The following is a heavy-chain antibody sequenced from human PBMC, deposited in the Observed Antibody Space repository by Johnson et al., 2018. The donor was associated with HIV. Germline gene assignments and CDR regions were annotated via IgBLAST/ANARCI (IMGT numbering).Heavy chain of an antibody. CDR3: ARRQPTRDLFALDDGFDI. D-gene: IGHD2-21*02. V-gene: IGHV3-30*10. J-gene: IGHJ3*02. CDR2: SADDESKT. CDR1: GFTFSAYA. Sequence: QVQLVESGGGVVQPERSLRLSCAASGFTFSAYAMHWVRQAPGKGLEWVAASADDESKTYYTDSMKGRFTISRDNSKHTLYLQMISLRDEDTAMYYCARRQPTRDLFALDDGFDIWGQGTMVTVS.